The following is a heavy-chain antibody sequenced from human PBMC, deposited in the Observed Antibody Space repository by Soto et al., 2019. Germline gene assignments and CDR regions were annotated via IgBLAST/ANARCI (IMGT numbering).Heavy chain of an antibody. CDR1: GYTFTSYD. J-gene: IGHJ6*02. CDR3: ARVDCISTRCHNYYYSGMDV. D-gene: IGHD2-2*02. Sequence: QVQLVQSGAEVKKPGASVKVSCKASGYTFTSYDINWVRQATGQGLEWMGWMNPNSGNTGYAQKFQGRVTMTRNTSISTAYMELSSLRSEDTAVYYCARVDCISTRCHNYYYSGMDVWGQGTKVTVSS. CDR2: MNPNSGNT. V-gene: IGHV1-8*01.